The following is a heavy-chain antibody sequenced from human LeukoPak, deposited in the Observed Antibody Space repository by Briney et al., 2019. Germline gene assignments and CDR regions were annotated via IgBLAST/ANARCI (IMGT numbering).Heavy chain of an antibody. D-gene: IGHD1-20*01. CDR3: ARRRYNWNASDY. CDR2: ISSSSSYI. CDR1: GFTFSSYS. Sequence: PGGSLRLSCAASGFTFSSYSMNWVRQAPGKGLEWVSSISSSSSYIYYADSVKGRFTISRDNAKNSLYLQMNSLRAEDTAVYYCARRRYNWNASDYWGQGTLVTVSS. J-gene: IGHJ4*02. V-gene: IGHV3-21*04.